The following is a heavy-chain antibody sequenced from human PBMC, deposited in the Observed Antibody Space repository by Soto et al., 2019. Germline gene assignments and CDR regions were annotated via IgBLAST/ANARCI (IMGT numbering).Heavy chain of an antibody. CDR3: ARLNCGGDCYYASGVPRFYYYGMDV. J-gene: IGHJ6*02. D-gene: IGHD2-21*02. CDR1: GGSFSGYY. CDR2: INHSGST. Sequence: SETLSLTCAVYGGSFSGYYWTWIRQPPGTGLEWIGEINHSGSTNYNPSLKSRVTISVDTSKNQFSLKLSSVTAADTAVYYCARLNCGGDCYYASGVPRFYYYGMDVWGQGTTVTVSS. V-gene: IGHV4-34*01.